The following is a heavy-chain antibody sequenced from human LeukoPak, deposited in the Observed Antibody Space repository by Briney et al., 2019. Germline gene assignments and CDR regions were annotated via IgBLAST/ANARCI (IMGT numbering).Heavy chain of an antibody. V-gene: IGHV1-2*02. D-gene: IGHD3-9*01. CDR1: GYTFTNYA. J-gene: IGHJ4*02. CDR2: INPNSGGT. CDR3: ARDEYDIFYGD. Sequence: ASVKVSCKASGYTFTNYAMNWVRQAPGQGLEWMGWINPNSGGTNYAQKFQGRVTMTRDTSISTAYMELSRLRSDDTAVYYCARDEYDIFYGDWGQGTLVTVSS.